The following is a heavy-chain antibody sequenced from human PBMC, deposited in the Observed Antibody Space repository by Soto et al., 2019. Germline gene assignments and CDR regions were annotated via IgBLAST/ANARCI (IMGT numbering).Heavy chain of an antibody. CDR3: ARHGLSSSGWTAAGFDY. Sequence: ASETLSLTCTVSGGSISSSTYYWGWIRQPPGKGLEWIGSVYFSATTYYNPSLKSRLTFSEDTSKNLFSLKLSSVTAADTAVYYCARHGLSSSGWTAAGFDYWGQGIGVTVSS. V-gene: IGHV4-39*01. J-gene: IGHJ4*02. CDR2: VYFSATT. CDR1: GGSISSSTYY. D-gene: IGHD6-19*01.